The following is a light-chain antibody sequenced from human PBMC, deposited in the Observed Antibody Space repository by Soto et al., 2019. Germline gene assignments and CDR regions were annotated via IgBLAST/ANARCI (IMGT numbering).Light chain of an antibody. Sequence: LAPGEIATLSCMASQSVSSHYLAWYQQKPGQAPRLLIYGASTRATGIPDRFSGSGSGTDFTLTITRLEPEDFAVYSCQQYGSSPTFGGGTKVDIK. J-gene: IGKJ4*01. CDR3: QQYGSSPT. CDR2: GAS. CDR1: QSVSSHY. V-gene: IGKV3-20*01.